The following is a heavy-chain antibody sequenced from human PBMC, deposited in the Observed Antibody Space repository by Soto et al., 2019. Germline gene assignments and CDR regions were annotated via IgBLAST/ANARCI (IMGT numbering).Heavy chain of an antibody. CDR1: GYTFSDYY. V-gene: IGHV1-2*02. D-gene: IGHD6-6*01. J-gene: IGHJ2*01. Sequence: QVQLVQSGAEGKKPGASVKVSCKASGYTFSDYYMHWVRQAPGQGLEWMGFINSKSGATNYAQKFQGRVTMSRDTSISTAYMELSNLRSDDTASYYCARDPVPSIWHFDVWGRGTLVTVSS. CDR3: ARDPVPSIWHFDV. CDR2: INSKSGAT.